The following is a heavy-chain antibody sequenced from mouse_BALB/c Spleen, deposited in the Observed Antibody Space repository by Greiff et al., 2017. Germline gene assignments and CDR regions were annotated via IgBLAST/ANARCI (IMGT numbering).Heavy chain of an antibody. V-gene: IGHV5-17*02. CDR2: ISSGSSTI. CDR1: GFTFSSFG. D-gene: IGHD1-1*01. J-gene: IGHJ2*01. CDR3: AREGVVFDY. Sequence: EVQLQESGGGLVQPGGSRKLSCAASGFTFSSFGMHWVRQAPEKGLEWVAYISSGSSTIYYADTVKGRFTISRDNPKNTLFLQMTSLRSEDTAMYYCAREGVVFDYWGQGTTLTVSS.